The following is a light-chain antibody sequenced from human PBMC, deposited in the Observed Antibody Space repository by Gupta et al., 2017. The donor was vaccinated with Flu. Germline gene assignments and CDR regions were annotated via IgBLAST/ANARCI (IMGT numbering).Light chain of an antibody. J-gene: IGKJ3*01. CDR3: QQYGTSPLFA. V-gene: IGKV3-20*01. CDR2: GAS. CDR1: QIRSSTY. Sequence: RATLSCRAGQIRSSTYLDWYQQKPGQAPRLLSYGASSRATGVPDRFSGSGSGTDFTLTISRLEPEDFAVYYWQQYGTSPLFACGPGTQVNIK.